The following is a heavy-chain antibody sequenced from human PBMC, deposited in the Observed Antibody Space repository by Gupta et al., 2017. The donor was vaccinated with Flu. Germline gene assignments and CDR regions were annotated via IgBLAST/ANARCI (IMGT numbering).Heavy chain of an antibody. CDR3: AKGQPRISDSGTSPLDY. CDR1: GFTFSSYA. Sequence: EVQLLESGGGLVQPGGSLRLSCAASGFTFSSYAMSWVLQAPGKGLEWVSTISGNSGSAYYADSVKGRFTISRDNSKNTLYLQMNSLRAEDTAAYYCAKGQPRISDSGTSPLDYWGQGTLVTVSS. D-gene: IGHD1-26*01. J-gene: IGHJ4*02. V-gene: IGHV3-23*01. CDR2: ISGNSGSA.